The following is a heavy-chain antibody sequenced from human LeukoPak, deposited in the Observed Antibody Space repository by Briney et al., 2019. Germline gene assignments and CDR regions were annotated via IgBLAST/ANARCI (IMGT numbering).Heavy chain of an antibody. D-gene: IGHD2-21*01. V-gene: IGHV3-48*03. CDR1: GFTFTSYE. CDR2: ISNSGKTI. J-gene: IGHJ6*03. Sequence: PGGSLRLSCAASGFTFTSYEMNWVRQAPGKGLEWVSYISNSGKTIYYADSVKGRFTISRDYAKNSLYLQMNSLRAEDTAVYYCARLYRPGYFYYMDVWGKGTTVTVSS. CDR3: ARLYRPGYFYYMDV.